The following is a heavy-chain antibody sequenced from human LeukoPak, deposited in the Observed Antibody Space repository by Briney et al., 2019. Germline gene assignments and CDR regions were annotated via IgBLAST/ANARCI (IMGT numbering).Heavy chain of an antibody. CDR1: GFIFRNYA. D-gene: IGHD3-22*01. CDR2: ISSGGSTI. Sequence: GGSLRLSCAASGFIFRNYAMNWVRQAPGKGLEWVSYISSGGSTIYYADSVKGRFTISRDNAKNSLYLQMNSLRDEDTAVYHCARDEAGVDVTMMVTGGIDYWGQGTLVTVSS. J-gene: IGHJ4*02. CDR3: ARDEAGVDVTMMVTGGIDY. V-gene: IGHV3-48*02.